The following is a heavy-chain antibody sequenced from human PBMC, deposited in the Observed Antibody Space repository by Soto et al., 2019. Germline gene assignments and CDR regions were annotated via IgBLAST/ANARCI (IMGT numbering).Heavy chain of an antibody. D-gene: IGHD3-3*01. CDR2: ISAYNGNT. CDR1: GYTFTSYG. CDR3: ARDKAPQYYDFWSGYPTRDY. J-gene: IGHJ4*02. Sequence: ASVKVSCKASGYTFTSYGISWVLQAPGQGLEWMGWISAYNGNTNYAQKLQGRVTMTTDTSTSTAYMELRSLRSDDTAVYYCARDKAPQYYDFWSGYPTRDYWGQGTLVTVSS. V-gene: IGHV1-18*01.